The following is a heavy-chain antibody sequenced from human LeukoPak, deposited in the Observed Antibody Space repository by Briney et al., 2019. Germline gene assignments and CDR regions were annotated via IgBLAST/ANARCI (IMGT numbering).Heavy chain of an antibody. CDR1: GGTFGSYA. Sequence: SVKVSCKATGGTFGSYAISSVRQAPGQGLEWMGGIIPIFGTANYAQKFQGRVTITADESTSTAYMELSSLRSEDTAVYYCAREPPHIRKGAFDIWGQGTMVTVSS. V-gene: IGHV1-69*01. CDR3: AREPPHIRKGAFDI. J-gene: IGHJ3*02. CDR2: IIPIFGTA.